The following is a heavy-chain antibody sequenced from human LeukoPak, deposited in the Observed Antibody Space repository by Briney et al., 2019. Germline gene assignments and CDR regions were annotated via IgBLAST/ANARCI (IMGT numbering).Heavy chain of an antibody. D-gene: IGHD3-22*01. CDR3: AVDSSGHHDAFDI. CDR2: IVVGSGNT. Sequence: EASVKVSCKASGFTFTSSAMQWVRQARGQRLEWIGWIVVGSGNTNYAQKFQERVTITRDMSTSTAYMELSSLRSEDTAVYYCAVDSSGHHDAFDIWGQGTTVTVSS. V-gene: IGHV1-58*02. CDR1: GFTFTSSA. J-gene: IGHJ3*02.